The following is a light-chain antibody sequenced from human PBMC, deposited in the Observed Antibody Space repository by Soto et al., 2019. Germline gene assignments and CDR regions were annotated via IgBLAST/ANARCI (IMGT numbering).Light chain of an antibody. CDR1: QTIDNT. V-gene: IGKV3-15*01. CDR2: DAS. J-gene: IGKJ2*01. Sequence: EIVMTQSPVTLSVSPGESAALSCRASQTIDNTLAWYQRKPGQAPRLLIYDASTRATGVPARFSGSGSGTDFTLTISSLQSEDFAVYYCQHYNYWPYTFGQGTKVDIK. CDR3: QHYNYWPYT.